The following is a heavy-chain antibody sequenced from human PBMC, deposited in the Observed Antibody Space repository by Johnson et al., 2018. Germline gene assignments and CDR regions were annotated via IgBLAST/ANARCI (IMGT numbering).Heavy chain of an antibody. CDR1: GFTFSSYG. V-gene: IGHV3-23*01. Sequence: VQLQESGGGVVQPGRSLRLSCAASGFTFSSYGMHWVRQAPGKGLEWVSAISGSGGSTYYADSVKGRFTISRDNSKNTLYLQMNSRRAGDTAVYYGAREEHYYIDVWGKGTTVTVSS. J-gene: IGHJ6*03. CDR3: AREEHYYIDV. CDR2: ISGSGGST. D-gene: IGHD1-1*01.